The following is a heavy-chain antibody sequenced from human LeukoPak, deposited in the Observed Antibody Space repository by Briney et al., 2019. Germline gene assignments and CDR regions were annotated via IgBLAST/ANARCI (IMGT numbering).Heavy chain of an antibody. V-gene: IGHV1-24*01. CDR1: GYSLTELS. CDR2: FDPEDGET. D-gene: IGHD3-22*01. CDR3: ARDLTHRRYYDNSGYQIVPAF. J-gene: IGHJ4*02. Sequence: ASVKVSCKVSGYSLTELSMHWVRQAPGKGLEWMGGFDPEDGETIYAQKFQGRVTMTEDTSTDTAYMELSSLRSEDTAVYYCARDLTHRRYYDNSGYQIVPAFWGQGTLVTVSS.